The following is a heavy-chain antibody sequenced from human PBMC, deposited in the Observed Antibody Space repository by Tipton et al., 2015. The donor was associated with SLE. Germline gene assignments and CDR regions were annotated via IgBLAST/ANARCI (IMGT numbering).Heavy chain of an antibody. J-gene: IGHJ4*02. Sequence: TLSLTCSVSGDSISKGGYAWTWIRQPPGKGLEWIGYIYYSGNTYYNPSLKSRVTISIDRSKNRFSLNLDSVTAADTAVYYCAREQWLVLWGYFDFWGQGTLVTVSS. CDR1: GDSISKGGYA. V-gene: IGHV4-30-2*01. CDR3: AREQWLVLWGYFDF. CDR2: IYYSGNT. D-gene: IGHD6-19*01.